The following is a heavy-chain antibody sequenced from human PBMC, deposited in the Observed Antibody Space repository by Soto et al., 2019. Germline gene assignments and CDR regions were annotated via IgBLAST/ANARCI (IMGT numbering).Heavy chain of an antibody. CDR1: GGSISSSSYY. CDR2: IYYSGST. D-gene: IGHD1-26*01. V-gene: IGHV4-39*01. J-gene: IGHJ6*02. Sequence: QLQLQESGPGLMKPSETLSLTCTVSGGSISSSSYYWGWIRQPPGKGLEWIGSIYYSGSTYYNPSLKRRVTISVDTSKNQFSLKLSSVTAADTAVYYCARQGKWELLGSNGPYGMDVWGQGTTVTVSS. CDR3: ARQGKWELLGSNGPYGMDV.